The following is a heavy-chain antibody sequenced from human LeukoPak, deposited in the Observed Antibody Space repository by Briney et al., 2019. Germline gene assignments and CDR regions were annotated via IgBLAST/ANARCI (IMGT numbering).Heavy chain of an antibody. D-gene: IGHD3-9*01. Sequence: GSLRLSCAASGFTFSSYSMNWVRQPPGKGLEWIGSIYYSGSTYYNPSLKSRVTISVDTSKNQFSLKLSSVTAADTAVYYCARHAVAASLTGYYWHWFDPWGQGTLVTVSS. J-gene: IGHJ5*02. CDR3: ARHAVAASLTGYYWHWFDP. CDR2: IYYSGST. CDR1: GFTFSSYSMN. V-gene: IGHV4-39*01.